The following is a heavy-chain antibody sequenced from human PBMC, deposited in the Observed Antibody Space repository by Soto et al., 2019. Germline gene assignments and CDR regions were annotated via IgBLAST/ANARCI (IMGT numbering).Heavy chain of an antibody. CDR3: ARQLGARKEFEY. D-gene: IGHD1-1*01. V-gene: IGHV1-18*04. J-gene: IGHJ4*02. CDR2: TNPGNGNT. CDR1: GYTFTTYA. Sequence: QVQLVQSGAEVQHPGASVKVSCKASGYTFTTYAICWVRQDPGQGLEWMGWTNPGNGNTDYAQELRGRVVMPTDTSTTTACIDLSSLSCGDSAVYYCARQLGARKEFEYWGWGTLVTDSS.